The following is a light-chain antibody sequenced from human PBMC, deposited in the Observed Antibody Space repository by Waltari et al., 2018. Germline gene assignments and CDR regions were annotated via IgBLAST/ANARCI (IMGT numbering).Light chain of an antibody. CDR3: ASWDDSLSPYVV. V-gene: IGLV1-47*01. Sequence: QSVLTQPPSASGTPGQRVTISCSGSSSNIESYSVYWYQQLPGTAPKLLIYRNYQRPSGVPARFSGSKSGTSASLAISGLRSEDEADYYCASWDDSLSPYVVFGGGTKLTVL. J-gene: IGLJ3*02. CDR1: SSNIESYS. CDR2: RNY.